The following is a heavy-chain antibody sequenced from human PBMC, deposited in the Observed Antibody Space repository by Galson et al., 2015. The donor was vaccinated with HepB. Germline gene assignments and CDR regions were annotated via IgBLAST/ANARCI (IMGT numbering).Heavy chain of an antibody. D-gene: IGHD3-10*01. V-gene: IGHV1-18*04. Sequence: SVKVSCKASGYTFTSYGISWVRQAPGQGLEWMGWISAYNGNTNYAQKLQGRVTMTTDTSTSTAYMELRSLRSDDTAVYYCARDCGSTVWFGEYAFDIWGQGTMVTVSS. J-gene: IGHJ3*02. CDR2: ISAYNGNT. CDR1: GYTFTSYG. CDR3: ARDCGSTVWFGEYAFDI.